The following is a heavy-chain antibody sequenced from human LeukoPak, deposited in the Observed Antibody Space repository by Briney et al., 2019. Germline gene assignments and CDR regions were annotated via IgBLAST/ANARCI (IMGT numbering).Heavy chain of an antibody. J-gene: IGHJ4*02. CDR1: GGSFSGYY. Sequence: SETLSLTCAVYGGSFSGYYWSWIRQLPGKGLEWIGEINHSGSTNYNPSLKSRVTISVDTSKNQFSLKLSSVTAADTAVYYCTSGAQLRYLLYWGQGTLVTVSS. CDR3: TSGAQLRYLLY. D-gene: IGHD5-24*01. V-gene: IGHV4-34*01. CDR2: INHSGST.